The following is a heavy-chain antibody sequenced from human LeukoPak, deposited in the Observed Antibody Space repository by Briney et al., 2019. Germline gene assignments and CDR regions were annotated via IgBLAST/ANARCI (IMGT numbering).Heavy chain of an antibody. CDR3: ARHSYCSSTSCYRFFDY. J-gene: IGHJ4*02. CDR1: GYSFTSYW. CDR2: IYPRDSDT. Sequence: GESLKISCKGSGYSFTSYWIGWVRQMPGKGLEWMGIIYPRDSDTRYSPSFQGQVTISADKSISTAYLQWSSLKASDTAMYYCARHSYCSSTSCYRFFDYRGQGTLVTVSS. D-gene: IGHD2-2*01. V-gene: IGHV5-51*01.